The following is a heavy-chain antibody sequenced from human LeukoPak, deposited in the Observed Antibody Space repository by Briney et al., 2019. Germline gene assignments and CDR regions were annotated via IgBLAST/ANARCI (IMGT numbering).Heavy chain of an antibody. D-gene: IGHD5-18*01. Sequence: GGSLRLSCAASGFTFSSYAMSWVRQAPGKGLEWVSAMSGSGGSTYYADSVKGRFTISRDNSKNTLYLQMNSLRAEDTAVYYCARSRGYSYGYSSEYRGQGTLVTVSS. CDR1: GFTFSSYA. J-gene: IGHJ4*02. V-gene: IGHV3-23*01. CDR2: MSGSGGST. CDR3: ARSRGYSYGYSSEY.